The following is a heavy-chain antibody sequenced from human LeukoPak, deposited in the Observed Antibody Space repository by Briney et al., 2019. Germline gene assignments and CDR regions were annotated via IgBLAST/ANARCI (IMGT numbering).Heavy chain of an antibody. D-gene: IGHD7-27*01. Sequence: GASVKVSCKASGYSFTNYDINWVRLAAGQGLEWMGWVNPNNGDAGFSQKFQGRVTLTSNTSLTTAYMELTSLTSEDTAVYYCARGLGTYWGKDFLNWFDPWGQGTLVTVSS. CDR3: ARGLGTYWGKDFLNWFDP. V-gene: IGHV1-8*02. CDR2: VNPNNGDA. CDR1: GYSFTNYD. J-gene: IGHJ5*02.